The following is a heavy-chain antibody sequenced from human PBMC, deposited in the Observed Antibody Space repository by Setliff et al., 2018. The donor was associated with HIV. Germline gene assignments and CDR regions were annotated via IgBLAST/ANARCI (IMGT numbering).Heavy chain of an antibody. CDR1: GYTFTTYA. Sequence: ASVKVSCKASGYTFTTYAMMWVRQAPGQSPEWMGWINTGNGNTKYSQKFQGRVTISRDTSANTAYVELYSLTSEDTTVYFCARTMTFYFDSSFSSGPADYWGRGTLVTVSS. CDR3: ARTMTFYFDSSFSSGPADY. CDR2: INTGNGNT. V-gene: IGHV1-3*04. J-gene: IGHJ4*02. D-gene: IGHD3-9*01.